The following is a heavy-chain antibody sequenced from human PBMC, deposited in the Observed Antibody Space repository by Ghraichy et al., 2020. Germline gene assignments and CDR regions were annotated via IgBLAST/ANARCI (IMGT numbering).Heavy chain of an antibody. J-gene: IGHJ4*02. CDR2: IIPIFGTA. V-gene: IGHV1-69*13. Sequence: SVKVSCKASGGTFSSYAISWVRQAPGQGLEWMGGIIPIFGTANYAQKFQGRVTITADESTSTAYMELSSLRSEDTAVYYCARGRGGSYYKRFYYFDYWGQGTLVTVSS. CDR1: GGTFSSYA. D-gene: IGHD1-26*01. CDR3: ARGRGGSYYKRFYYFDY.